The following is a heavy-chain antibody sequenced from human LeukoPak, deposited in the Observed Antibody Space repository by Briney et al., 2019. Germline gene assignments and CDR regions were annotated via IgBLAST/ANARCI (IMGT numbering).Heavy chain of an antibody. Sequence: ASVKVSWKASGYTFTSYGISWVRQAPGQGLEWMGWISAYNGNTNYAQKLQGRVTMTTDTSTSTAYMELRSLRSDDTAVYYCARNPILRYFDWFSRTPGYYFDYWGQGTLVTVSS. CDR3: ARNPILRYFDWFSRTPGYYFDY. J-gene: IGHJ4*02. V-gene: IGHV1-18*01. CDR2: ISAYNGNT. D-gene: IGHD3-9*01. CDR1: GYTFTSYG.